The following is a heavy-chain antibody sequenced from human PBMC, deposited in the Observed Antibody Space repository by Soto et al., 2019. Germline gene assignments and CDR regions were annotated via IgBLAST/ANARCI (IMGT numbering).Heavy chain of an antibody. D-gene: IGHD3-3*01. CDR3: AHPQIGAPHGWFDP. CDR1: GFSLSTSGVG. Sequence: SGPTLVNPTQTLTLTCTFSGFSLSTSGVGVGWIRQPPGKALEWLALIYWDDDKRYSQSLKSRLTITKDTSKNQVVLTMTNMDPVDTATYYCAHPQIGAPHGWFDPWGQGTLVTVSS. CDR2: IYWDDDK. J-gene: IGHJ5*02. V-gene: IGHV2-5*02.